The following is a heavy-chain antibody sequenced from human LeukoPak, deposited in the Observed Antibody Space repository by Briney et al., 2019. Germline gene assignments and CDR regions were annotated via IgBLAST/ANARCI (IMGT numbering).Heavy chain of an antibody. CDR2: ISGSGGRI. V-gene: IGHV3-23*01. CDR1: GFTVSSNY. Sequence: PGGSLRLSCAASGFTVSSNYMSWVRQAPGKGLEWVSSISGSGGRIDYADSVKGRFTISRDNSKNTLSLQMNSLTAEDTAVYYCAKNPRLEGWIYFDSWGQGILVTVSS. D-gene: IGHD1-1*01. J-gene: IGHJ4*02. CDR3: AKNPRLEGWIYFDS.